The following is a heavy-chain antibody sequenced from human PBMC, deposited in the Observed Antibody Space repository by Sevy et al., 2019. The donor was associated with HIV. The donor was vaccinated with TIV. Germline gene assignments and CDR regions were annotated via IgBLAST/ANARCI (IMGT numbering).Heavy chain of an antibody. CDR2: IRYDGSDK. CDR1: GFTFSNYG. J-gene: IGHJ4*02. V-gene: IGHV3-30*02. Sequence: GSLRLSCAASGFTFSNYGMHWVRQVPGKGLEWVTFIRYDGSDKYYAASVKGRFTISRDDSKNTLYLQMDSLRAEDTAIYYCAKDLAGPGRRYFDYWGQGALVTVSS. D-gene: IGHD6-13*01. CDR3: AKDLAGPGRRYFDY.